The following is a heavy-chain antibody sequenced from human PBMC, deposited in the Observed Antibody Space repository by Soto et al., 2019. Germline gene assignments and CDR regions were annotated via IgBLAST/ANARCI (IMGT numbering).Heavy chain of an antibody. D-gene: IGHD3-3*01. CDR2: INPNSGGT. V-gene: IGHV1-2*04. CDR1: GYTFTGYY. J-gene: IGHJ5*02. CDR3: VRAIRWDFGVERLGIWFDP. Sequence: QVQLVQSGAEVKKPGASVKVSCKASGYTFTGYYMHWVRQAPGQGLEWMGWINPNSGGTNYAQKFQGWVTMTRDTSISTAYMELSRLRSDDTAVYYCVRAIRWDFGVERLGIWFDPWGQGTLVTVSS.